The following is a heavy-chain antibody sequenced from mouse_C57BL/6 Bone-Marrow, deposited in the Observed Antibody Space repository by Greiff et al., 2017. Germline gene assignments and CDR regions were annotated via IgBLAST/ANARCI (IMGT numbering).Heavy chain of an antibody. J-gene: IGHJ3*01. CDR1: GFSFNTYA. Sequence: EVMLVESGGGLVQPKGSLKLSCAASGFSFNTYAMNWVRQAPGKGVEWVARIRSKSNNYATYYADSVKDRFTISRDDSESMLYLQMNNLKTEDTAMYYCVRAGYDYAWFAYGGQGTLVTVSA. CDR2: IRSKSNNYAT. CDR3: VRAGYDYAWFAY. V-gene: IGHV10-1*01. D-gene: IGHD2-4*01.